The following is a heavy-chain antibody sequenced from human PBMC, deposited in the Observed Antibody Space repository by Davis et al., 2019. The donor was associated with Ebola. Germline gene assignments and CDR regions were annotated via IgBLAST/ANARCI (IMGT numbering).Heavy chain of an antibody. CDR3: ARFDSTGID. D-gene: IGHD3-22*01. Sequence: PGGSLRLSCAASGFTFGDYFMSWIRQAPGKGLEWVSYISSSGTIVYYADSVKGRFTISRDNAKNTMYLQMNSLRIEDTAVYYCARFDSTGIDWGQGTLVTVSP. J-gene: IGHJ4*02. CDR2: ISSSGTIV. V-gene: IGHV3-11*04. CDR1: GFTFGDYF.